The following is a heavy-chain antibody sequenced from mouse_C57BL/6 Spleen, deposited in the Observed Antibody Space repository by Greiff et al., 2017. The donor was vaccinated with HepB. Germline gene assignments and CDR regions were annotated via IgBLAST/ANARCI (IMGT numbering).Heavy chain of an antibody. CDR1: GYAFSSSW. V-gene: IGHV1-82*01. J-gene: IGHJ2*01. CDR3: ARSETRFDY. CDR2: IYPGDGDT. D-gene: IGHD2-13*01. Sequence: QVQLKESGPELVKPGASVKISCKASGYAFSSSWMNWVKQRPGKGLEWIGQIYPGDGDTNYNGKFKGTATLTADKSSSTAYMQLSSLTSEDSAVYFCARSETRFDYWGQGTTLTVSS.